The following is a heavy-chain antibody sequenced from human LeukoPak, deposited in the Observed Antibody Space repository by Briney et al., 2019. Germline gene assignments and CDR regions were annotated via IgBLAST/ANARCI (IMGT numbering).Heavy chain of an antibody. D-gene: IGHD1-1*01. CDR3: ARYYIRNWNANMVGDYYYMDV. CDR2: INTNTGNP. Sequence: ASVKVSCKASGYTFTSYAMNWVRQAPGQGLGWMGWINTNTGNPTYAQGFTGRFVFSLDTSVSTAYLQIGSLKAEDTAVYYCARYYIRNWNANMVGDYYYMDVWGKGTTVTVSS. CDR1: GYTFTSYA. V-gene: IGHV7-4-1*01. J-gene: IGHJ6*03.